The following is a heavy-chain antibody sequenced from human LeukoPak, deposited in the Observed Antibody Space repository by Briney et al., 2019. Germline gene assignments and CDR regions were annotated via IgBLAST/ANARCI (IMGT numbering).Heavy chain of an antibody. J-gene: IGHJ4*02. CDR1: GFTFSSYA. CDR2: ISGSGGST. D-gene: IGHD1-26*01. Sequence: QSGGSLRLSCAASGFTFSSYAMSWVRQAPGKGLEWVSAISGSGGSTYYADSVKGRFTISRDNSKNTLYLQMNSLRAEDTAVYYCAKDLSGGYHYFDYWGQGTLVTVSS. V-gene: IGHV3-23*01. CDR3: AKDLSGGYHYFDY.